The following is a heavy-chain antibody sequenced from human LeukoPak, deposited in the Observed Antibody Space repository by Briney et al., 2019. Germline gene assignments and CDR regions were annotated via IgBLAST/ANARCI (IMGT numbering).Heavy chain of an antibody. CDR1: GGSIGSYY. J-gene: IGHJ4*02. V-gene: IGHV4-59*01. D-gene: IGHD6-19*01. CDR3: ARDGVAGGFDF. CDR2: IHYSGST. Sequence: SETLSLTCTVSGGSIGSYYWNWIRQAPGKGLEWIGYIHYSGSTNHNSSLKSRVTISVDTSKNQYSLKLNSVTAADTAVYYCARDGVAGGFDFWGQGTLVTVSS.